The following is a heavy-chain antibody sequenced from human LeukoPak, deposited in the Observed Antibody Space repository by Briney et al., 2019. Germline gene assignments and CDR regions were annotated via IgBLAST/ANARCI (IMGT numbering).Heavy chain of an antibody. V-gene: IGHV3-33*06. Sequence: GGSLRLSCAASGFTFSSYGMHWVRQAPGKGLEWVAVMWYDGSNKYYADSVKGRFTISRDNSKNTLYLQMNSLRAEDTAVYYCAKDLRRPRSITMIVVVIPNFDYWGQGTLVTVSS. CDR2: MWYDGSNK. D-gene: IGHD3-22*01. J-gene: IGHJ4*02. CDR3: AKDLRRPRSITMIVVVIPNFDY. CDR1: GFTFSSYG.